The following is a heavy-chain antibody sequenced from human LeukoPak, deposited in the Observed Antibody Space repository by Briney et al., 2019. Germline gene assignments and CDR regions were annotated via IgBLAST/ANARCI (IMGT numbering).Heavy chain of an antibody. CDR2: IYYSGTT. V-gene: IGHV4-39*01. CDR3: ASQLGYGSGTYYNKLFDY. J-gene: IGHJ4*02. D-gene: IGHD3-10*01. Sequence: SETLSLTCTVSGGSISSTSYYWGWIRQPPGEGLERIGSIYYSGTTYYNPSLKSRVTISLDTSQNQFSLRLTSVTAADTAVYYCASQLGYGSGTYYNKLFDYWGQGTLLTVSS. CDR1: GGSISSTSYY.